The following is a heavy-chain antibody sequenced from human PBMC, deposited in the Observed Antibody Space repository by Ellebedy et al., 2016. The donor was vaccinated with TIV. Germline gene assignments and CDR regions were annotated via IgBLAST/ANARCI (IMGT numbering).Heavy chain of an antibody. D-gene: IGHD2-21*01. CDR2: ISSSSNHI. Sequence: GESLKISCAASGFTFNQYNMHWVRQAPGKGLEWVSSISSSSNHIYYADSVKGRFTISRDNAENSLSLEMTSLRAEDTAVYYCARLANRPIIGFIVFDYWGQGTFVTVS. J-gene: IGHJ4*02. CDR3: ARLANRPIIGFIVFDY. CDR1: GFTFNQYN. V-gene: IGHV3-21*06.